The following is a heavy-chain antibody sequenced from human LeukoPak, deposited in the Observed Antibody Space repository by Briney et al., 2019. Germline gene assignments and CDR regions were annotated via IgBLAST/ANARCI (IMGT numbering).Heavy chain of an antibody. D-gene: IGHD1-26*01. CDR3: ATDTDRELDFDY. V-gene: IGHV1-69*06. J-gene: IGHJ4*02. CDR2: IIPIFGTA. CDR1: GGTFSSYA. Sequence: AASVKVSCKASGGTFSSYAISWVRQAPGQGLEWMGGIIPIFGTANYAQKFQGRVTMTEDTSTDTAYMELSSLRSEDTAVYYCATDTDRELDFDYWGQGTLVTVSS.